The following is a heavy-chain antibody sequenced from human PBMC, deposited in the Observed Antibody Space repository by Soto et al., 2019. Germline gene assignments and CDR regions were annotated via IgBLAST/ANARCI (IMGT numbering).Heavy chain of an antibody. D-gene: IGHD2-15*01. Sequence: ASVKVSFKASGGTFSSYAISWVRQAPGQGLEWMGGIIPIFGTANYAQKFQGRVTITADESTSTAYMELSSLRSEDTAVYYCAQDAVVTRGHDAFDIWGQGTMVTVSS. V-gene: IGHV1-69*13. J-gene: IGHJ3*02. CDR3: AQDAVVTRGHDAFDI. CDR1: GGTFSSYA. CDR2: IIPIFGTA.